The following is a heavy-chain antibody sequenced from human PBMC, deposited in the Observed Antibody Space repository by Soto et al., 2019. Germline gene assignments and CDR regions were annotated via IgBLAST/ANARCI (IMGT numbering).Heavy chain of an antibody. V-gene: IGHV4-61*01. J-gene: IGHJ5*02. D-gene: IGHD6-19*01. CDR2: VYYSGST. CDR1: GCSFRIVNDY. Sequence: SSATLALTCPVSGCSFRIVNDYWHWIRQPPGKGLEWIGYVYYSGSTNYNPSLKSRVTISIDASKNQFSLKLSSVTAADTAVYYCARAEYSSLSVDWFDPWGQGTLVTVSS. CDR3: ARAEYSSLSVDWFDP.